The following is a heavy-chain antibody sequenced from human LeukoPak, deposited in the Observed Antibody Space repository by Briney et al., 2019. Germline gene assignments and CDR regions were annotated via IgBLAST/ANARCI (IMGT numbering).Heavy chain of an antibody. V-gene: IGHV4-38-2*02. CDR1: GYSISSGYY. J-gene: IGHJ4*02. CDR2: IYYSGST. Sequence: SETLSLTCTVSGYSISSGYYWGWIRQPPGKGLEWIGSIYYSGSTYYNPSLKSRVTISVDTSKNQFSLNLSSVTAADTAVYYCARDVVAAAGSWDYWGQGTLVTVSS. D-gene: IGHD6-13*01. CDR3: ARDVVAAAGSWDY.